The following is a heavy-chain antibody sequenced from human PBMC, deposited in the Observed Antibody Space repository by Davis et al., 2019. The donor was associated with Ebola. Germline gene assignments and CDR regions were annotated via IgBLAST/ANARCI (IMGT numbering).Heavy chain of an antibody. CDR1: GGSINSGGYY. CDR2: IYPSGST. D-gene: IGHD1-7*01. V-gene: IGHV4-31*03. Sequence: LRLSCTVSGGSINSGGYYWSWIRQHPGKGLEWIGEIYPSGSTNYNPSLKSRVTISLDKSKNQFSLKLTSVTAADTALYYCARLSPLGTTVDYWGQGILVTVSS. J-gene: IGHJ4*02. CDR3: ARLSPLGTTVDY.